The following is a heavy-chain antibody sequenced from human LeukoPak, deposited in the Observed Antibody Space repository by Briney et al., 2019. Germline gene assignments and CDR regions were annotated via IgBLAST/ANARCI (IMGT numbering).Heavy chain of an antibody. V-gene: IGHV3-43*02. D-gene: IGHD4-17*01. Sequence: GGSLMPSCTASGFTLSESTIHWVRQAPGKGLEWVALISGHGTATYYADSVKGRFTISRDNNKNSLYLQMNSLKTADTALYFCARHPHPAYGDFLVLEYWGQGTLVTVSS. CDR1: GFTLSEST. J-gene: IGHJ4*02. CDR3: ARHPHPAYGDFLVLEY. CDR2: ISGHGTAT.